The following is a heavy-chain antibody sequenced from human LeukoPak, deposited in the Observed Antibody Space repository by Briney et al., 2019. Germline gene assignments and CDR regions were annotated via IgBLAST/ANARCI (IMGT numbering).Heavy chain of an antibody. Sequence: GGSLRLSCAASGFTFSSYAMHWVRQAPGKGLEWVAIISYHGDITYYADSVKGRFTLSRDNSKTTLFLQLNSLRAEDTAVYYCARDSTYYYDSGSSGPHYFDFWGQGTLVTVSS. V-gene: IGHV3-30*01. CDR2: ISYHGDIT. D-gene: IGHD3-10*01. CDR1: GFTFSSYA. J-gene: IGHJ4*02. CDR3: ARDSTYYYDSGSSGPHYFDF.